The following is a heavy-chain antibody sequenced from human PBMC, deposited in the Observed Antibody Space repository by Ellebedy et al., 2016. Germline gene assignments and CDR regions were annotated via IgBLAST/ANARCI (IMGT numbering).Heavy chain of an antibody. D-gene: IGHD5-12*01. V-gene: IGHV4-39*01. CDR2: ISFSGNT. CDR3: ARRGSGYVYMDV. J-gene: IGHJ6*03. CDR1: GGSISRNNNY. Sequence: SETLSLXXSVSGGSISRNNNYWGWIRQPPGKGLEWIGSISFSGNTYYNPSLKSRVTISVDTSKNQFSLKLSSVTAADTAVYYCARRGSGYVYMDVWGKGTTVTVSS.